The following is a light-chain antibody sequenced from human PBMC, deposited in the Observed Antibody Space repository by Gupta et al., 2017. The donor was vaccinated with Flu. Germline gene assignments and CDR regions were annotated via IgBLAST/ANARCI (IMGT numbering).Light chain of an antibody. CDR3: CSFAGTSTPRV. J-gene: IGLJ1*01. CDR2: DVT. Sequence: QSALTQPRSVSGSPGQSVTIPCAGASSDVDVYKFVSWYQHHAGTAPKLIIYDVTQRPPGVPDRFSGSRSANTASLTISGLQDGDEADYYCCSFAGTSTPRVFGTGTRLTVL. CDR1: SSDVDVYKF. V-gene: IGLV2-11*01.